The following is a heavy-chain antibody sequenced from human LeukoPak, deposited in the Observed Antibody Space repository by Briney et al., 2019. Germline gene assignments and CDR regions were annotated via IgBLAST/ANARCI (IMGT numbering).Heavy chain of an antibody. CDR2: INWNGGST. Sequence: GGPLRLSCAASGFTFDDYGMSWVRQAPGKGLEWVSGINWNGGSTGYADSVKGRFTISRDNAKNSLNLQMNSLRAEDTALYYCARDKYGDPFDYWGREPWSPSPQ. CDR1: GFTFDDYG. V-gene: IGHV3-20*04. J-gene: IGHJ4*02. CDR3: ARDKYGDPFDY. D-gene: IGHD4-17*01.